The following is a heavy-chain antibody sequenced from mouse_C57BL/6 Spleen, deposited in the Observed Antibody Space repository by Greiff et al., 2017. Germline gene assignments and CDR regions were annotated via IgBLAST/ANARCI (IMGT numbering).Heavy chain of an antibody. D-gene: IGHD1-1*01. CDR1: GYTFTSYW. J-gene: IGHJ1*03. CDR3: ARRRDYGSSYGYFDV. Sequence: QVHVKQPGAELVKPGASVKLSCKASGYTFTSYWMHWVKQRPGQGLEWIGMIHPNSGSTNYNEKFKSKATLTVDKSSSTAYMQLSSLTSEDSAVYYCARRRDYGSSYGYFDVWGTGTTVTVSS. CDR2: IHPNSGST. V-gene: IGHV1-64*01.